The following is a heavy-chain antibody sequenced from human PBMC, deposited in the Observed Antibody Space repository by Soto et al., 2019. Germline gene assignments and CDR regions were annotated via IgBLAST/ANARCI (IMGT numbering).Heavy chain of an antibody. V-gene: IGHV4-39*01. CDR1: GGSISSTSYY. CDR3: VRGGGYDPFDY. Sequence: SETLSLTCTVSGGSISSTSYYWGWIRQPPGKGLEWIGTIYYSGIIYYNPSLKSRVTMSVDTSKNQFSLKLSSVIAADTAVYYCVRGGGYDPFDYWGQGVLVTVS. D-gene: IGHD5-12*01. CDR2: IYYSGII. J-gene: IGHJ4*02.